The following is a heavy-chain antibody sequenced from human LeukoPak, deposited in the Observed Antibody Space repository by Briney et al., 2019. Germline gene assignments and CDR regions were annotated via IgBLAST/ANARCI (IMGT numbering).Heavy chain of an antibody. V-gene: IGHV4-38-2*01. J-gene: IGHJ4*02. Sequence: PSETLSLTCAVSGYSISSGYYWGWIRQPPGKGLEWIGSIYHSGSTYYNPSLKSRVTISVDTSKNQFSLKLSSVTAADTAVYYCARTSGSYYPFDFWGQGTLVTVSS. CDR1: GYSISSGYY. D-gene: IGHD1-26*01. CDR2: IYHSGST. CDR3: ARTSGSYYPFDF.